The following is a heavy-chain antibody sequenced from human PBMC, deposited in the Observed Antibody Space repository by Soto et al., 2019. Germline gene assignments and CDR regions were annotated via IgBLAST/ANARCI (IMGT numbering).Heavy chain of an antibody. CDR1: GGSFSGYY. J-gene: IGHJ4*02. CDR3: ARGYDYIWGSYIGTNYFDY. CDR2: INHSGST. Sequence: SETLSLTCAVYGGSFSGYYWSWIRQPPGKGLEWIGEINHSGSTNYNPSLKSRVTISVDTSKNQFSLKLSSVTAADTAVYYCARGYDYIWGSYIGTNYFDYWGQGTLVTVSS. V-gene: IGHV4-34*01. D-gene: IGHD3-16*01.